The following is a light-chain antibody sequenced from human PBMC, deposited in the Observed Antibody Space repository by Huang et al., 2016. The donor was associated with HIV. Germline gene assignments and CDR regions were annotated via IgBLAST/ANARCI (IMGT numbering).Light chain of an antibody. V-gene: IGKV3-15*01. CDR1: QSVSSN. Sequence: EIVMTQSAATLSVSPGERATLSCRASQSVSSNLAWYQQKPGQAPRLLSFGASTRATGVPARFSGSGSGTEFTLIISSLQSEDFAVYYCQQYDNWPPTFGQGTKVKIK. J-gene: IGKJ1*01. CDR3: QQYDNWPPT. CDR2: GAS.